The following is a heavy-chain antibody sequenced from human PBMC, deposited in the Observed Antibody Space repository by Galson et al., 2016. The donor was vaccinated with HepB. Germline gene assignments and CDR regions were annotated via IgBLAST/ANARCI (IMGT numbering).Heavy chain of an antibody. D-gene: IGHD3-9*01. CDR1: GFTFSSYS. J-gene: IGHJ4*02. CDR2: ISTSSSYI. Sequence: SLRLWCAASGFTFSSYSMNWVRQAPGKGLEWVSSISTSSSYITYADSVTGRFTLSRPNAKNNLYLHMQRTISEDTAESHCSMGAKWGRILDRRGNAHSVKVRFTISRDNTKNSLYLQMNSLRAEYTAVYYSARGDRVGAIFDHWGQATLVTFSS. CDR3: SMGAKWGRILDRRGNAHSVKVRFTISRDNTKNSLYLQMNSLRAEYTAVYYSARGDRVGAIFDH. V-gene: IGHV3-21*04.